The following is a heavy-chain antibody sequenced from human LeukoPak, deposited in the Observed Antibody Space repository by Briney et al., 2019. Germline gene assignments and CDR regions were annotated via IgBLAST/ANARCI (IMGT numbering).Heavy chain of an antibody. J-gene: IGHJ4*02. CDR3: ARDLYGYEDY. D-gene: IGHD5-18*01. V-gene: IGHV4-38-2*02. CDR2: IYHSGST. CDR1: GYSISSGYY. Sequence: SETLSLTCTVSGYSISSGYYWGRIRQPPGKGLEWIGSIYHSGSTYYNPSLKSRVTISVDTSKNQFSLKLSSVTAADTAVYYCARDLYGYEDYWGQGTLVTVSS.